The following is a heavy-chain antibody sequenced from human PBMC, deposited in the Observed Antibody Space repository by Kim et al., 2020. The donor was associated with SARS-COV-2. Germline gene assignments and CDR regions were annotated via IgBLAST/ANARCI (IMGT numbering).Heavy chain of an antibody. V-gene: IGHV3-23*01. D-gene: IGHD1-26*01. CDR3: AKDPRNLIVGATTDY. J-gene: IGHJ4*02. Sequence: DSVKGRFTISTDNSKNTLYLQMNSLRAEDTAVYYCAKDPRNLIVGATTDYWGQGTLVTVSS.